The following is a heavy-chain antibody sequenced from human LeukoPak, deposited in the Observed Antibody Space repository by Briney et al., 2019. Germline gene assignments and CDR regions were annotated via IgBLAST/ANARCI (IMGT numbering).Heavy chain of an antibody. CDR2: ISYDGSNK. CDR1: GFTFSSYG. D-gene: IGHD6-13*01. V-gene: IGHV3-30*18. J-gene: IGHJ6*03. Sequence: PGRSLRLSCAASGFTFSSYGMHWVRQAPGKGLEWVAVISYDGSNKYYADSVKGRFTISRDNSKNTLYLQMNSLRAEDTAVYYCAKDGPFSSSWYDYYYMDVWGKGTTVTVSS. CDR3: AKDGPFSSSWYDYYYMDV.